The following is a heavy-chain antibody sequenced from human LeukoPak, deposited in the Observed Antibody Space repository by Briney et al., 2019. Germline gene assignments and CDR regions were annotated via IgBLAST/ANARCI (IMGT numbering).Heavy chain of an antibody. CDR1: GFTFSSYS. D-gene: IGHD4-17*01. CDR2: ISSSSSYI. J-gene: IGHJ4*02. CDR3: AREHDYANSFDY. V-gene: IGHV3-21*01. Sequence: PGGSLRLSCAASGFTFSSYSMNWVRQAPGKGLEWVSSISSSSSYIYYADSVKGRFTISRDNAKNTLYLQMNSLRAEDTAVYYCAREHDYANSFDYWGQGTLVTVSS.